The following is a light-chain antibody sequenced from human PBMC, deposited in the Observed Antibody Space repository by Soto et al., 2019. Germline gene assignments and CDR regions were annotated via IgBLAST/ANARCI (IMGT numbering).Light chain of an antibody. CDR1: QSVSSN. J-gene: IGKJ4*01. CDR2: GAS. Sequence: EIVMTQSPVTLSVSPGERATLSCRASQSVSSNLAWYQQKPGQAPRLLIYGASTRATGIPARFSGSGSGTEFTLTIGSLQSEDFAVYYCQQYNNWPLTFGGGTKVDIK. CDR3: QQYNNWPLT. V-gene: IGKV3-15*01.